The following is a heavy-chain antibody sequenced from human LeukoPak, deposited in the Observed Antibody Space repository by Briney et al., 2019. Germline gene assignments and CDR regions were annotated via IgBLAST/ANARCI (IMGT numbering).Heavy chain of an antibody. J-gene: IGHJ3*02. V-gene: IGHV3-21*01. D-gene: IGHD3-9*01. CDR3: ARDRLSQLRYFDWLPHLDAFDI. CDR1: GFTFSSYS. CDR2: ISSSSSYI. Sequence: PGGSQRLSCAASGFTFSSYSMNWVRQAPGKGLEWVSSISSSSSYIYYADSVKGRFTISRDNAKNSLYLQMNSLRAEDTAVYYCARDRLSQLRYFDWLPHLDAFDIWGQGTMVTVSS.